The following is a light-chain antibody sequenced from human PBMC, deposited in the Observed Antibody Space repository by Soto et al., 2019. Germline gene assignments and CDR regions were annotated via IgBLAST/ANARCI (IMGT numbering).Light chain of an antibody. CDR2: GAS. J-gene: IGKJ1*01. V-gene: IGKV3-20*01. CDR3: QQYGSLSWT. Sequence: IVLTQSPGTLSLSPWKRATLSCRASQSISSSYLAWYQQRPGQAPRLLIYGASGRATGIPDRFSGSGSGTDFTLTISRLEPEDFAVYYCQQYGSLSWTFGQGTKVDIK. CDR1: QSISSSY.